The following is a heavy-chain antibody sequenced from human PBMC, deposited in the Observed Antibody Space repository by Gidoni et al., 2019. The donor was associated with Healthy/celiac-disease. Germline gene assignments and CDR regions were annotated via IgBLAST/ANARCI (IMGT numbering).Heavy chain of an antibody. J-gene: IGHJ4*02. D-gene: IGHD2-15*01. CDR3: ARDQGSCSGGSCFLDY. V-gene: IGHV1-69*01. Sequence: FSSYAISWVRQAPGQGLEWMGGIIPIFGTANYAQKFQGRVTITADESTSTAYMELSSLRSEDTAVYYCARDQGSCSGGSCFLDYWGQGTLVTVSS. CDR1: FSSYA. CDR2: IIPIFGTA.